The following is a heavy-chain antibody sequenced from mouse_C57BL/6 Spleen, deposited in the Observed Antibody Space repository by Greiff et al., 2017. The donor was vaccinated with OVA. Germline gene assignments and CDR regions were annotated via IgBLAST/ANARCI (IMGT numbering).Heavy chain of an antibody. J-gene: IGHJ2*01. CDR1: GYAFTNYL. CDR2: INPGSGGT. Sequence: QVQLQQSGAELVRPGTSVKVSCKASGYAFTNYLIEWVKQRPGQGLEWIGVINPGSGGTNYNEKFKGKATLTADKSSSTAYMQLSSLTSEDSAVYFCARGDWDDYFDYWGQGTTLTVSS. CDR3: ARGDWDDYFDY. D-gene: IGHD4-1*01. V-gene: IGHV1-54*01.